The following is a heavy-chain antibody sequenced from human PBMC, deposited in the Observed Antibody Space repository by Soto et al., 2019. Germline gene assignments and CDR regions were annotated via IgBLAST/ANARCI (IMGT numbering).Heavy chain of an antibody. J-gene: IGHJ3*02. V-gene: IGHV1-69*10. Sequence: SVKVSRKASGCTFSRYAMSWVRQAPGQGREGMGGIMPNIGRANYAQKFQGRVTITADTSTSTAYMELRRLRSDDTAVYYCARRVKNCNHTDALAIWGQGTMVPVSS. CDR1: GCTFSRYA. CDR2: IMPNIGRA. D-gene: IGHD1-1*01. CDR3: ARRVKNCNHTDALAI.